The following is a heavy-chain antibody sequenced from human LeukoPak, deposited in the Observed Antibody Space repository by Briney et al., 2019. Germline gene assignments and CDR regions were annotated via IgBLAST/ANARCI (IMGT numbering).Heavy chain of an antibody. D-gene: IGHD2-8*02. Sequence: GGSLRLSCAASGFTFSNFGMYWVRQAPGKGLEWVAFIRYAGTNKYYADSVKGRFTISRDNSKNTLYLQMDSLRGEDTAVYYCARGLLPGGAFDIWGQGTMVTVSS. CDR2: IRYAGTNK. CDR3: ARGLLPGGAFDI. CDR1: GFTFSNFG. J-gene: IGHJ3*02. V-gene: IGHV3-30*02.